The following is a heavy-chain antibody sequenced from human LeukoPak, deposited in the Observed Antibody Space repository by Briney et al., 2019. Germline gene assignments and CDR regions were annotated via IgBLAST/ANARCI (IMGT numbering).Heavy chain of an antibody. D-gene: IGHD3-10*01. Sequence: PSETLSLTCTVSGGSISSYYWSWIRQPPGKGLEWIGYIYYSGSTNYNPSLKSRVTISVDTSKNQFSLKLSSVTAEDTAVYYCARDPPMVRGVITALPDGWGQGTLVTVSS. V-gene: IGHV4-59*01. J-gene: IGHJ4*02. CDR2: IYYSGST. CDR3: ARDPPMVRGVITALPDG. CDR1: GGSISSYY.